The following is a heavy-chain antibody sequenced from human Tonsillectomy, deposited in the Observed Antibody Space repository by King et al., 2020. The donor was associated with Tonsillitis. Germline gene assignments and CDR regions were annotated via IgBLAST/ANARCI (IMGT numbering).Heavy chain of an antibody. J-gene: IGHJ1*01. D-gene: IGHD5-18*01. Sequence: VQLVESGGGLVQPGGSLRLSCSASGFTFSSYAMHWVRQAPGKGLEYVSAISSNGGSTYYADSVKGRFTISRDNSKNTLYLQMSSLRAEDTAVYYCVSVGRYTAMATSLRHWGQGTLVTVSA. CDR3: VSVGRYTAMATSLRH. CDR2: ISSNGGST. CDR1: GFTFSSYA. V-gene: IGHV3-64D*06.